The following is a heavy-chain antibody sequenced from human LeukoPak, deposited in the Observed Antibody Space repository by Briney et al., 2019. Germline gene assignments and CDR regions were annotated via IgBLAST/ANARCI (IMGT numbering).Heavy chain of an antibody. CDR2: FDPEDGET. V-gene: IGHV1-24*01. D-gene: IGHD2-8*01. J-gene: IGHJ5*02. CDR1: GYTLTELS. Sequence: ASVKVSCKVSGYTLTELSMHWVRQAPGKGLEWMGGFDPEDGETIYAQKFQGRVTMTEDTSTDAAYMELSSLRSEDTAVYYCATYCTNGVCYSWFDPWGQGTLVTVSS. CDR3: ATYCTNGVCYSWFDP.